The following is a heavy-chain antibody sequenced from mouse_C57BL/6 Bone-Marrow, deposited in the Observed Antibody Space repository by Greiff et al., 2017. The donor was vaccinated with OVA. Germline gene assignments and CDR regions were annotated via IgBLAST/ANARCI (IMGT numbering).Heavy chain of an antibody. CDR1: GYAFSSSW. D-gene: IGHD2-5*01. CDR2: IYPGDGDT. J-gene: IGHJ2*01. Sequence: VQRVESGPELVKPGASVKISCKASGYAFSSSWMNWVKQRPGKGLEWIGRIYPGDGDTNYNGKFKGKATLTADKSSSTAYMQLSSLTSEDSAVYFCARSHSNSYFDYWGQGTTLTVSS. CDR3: ARSHSNSYFDY. V-gene: IGHV1-82*01.